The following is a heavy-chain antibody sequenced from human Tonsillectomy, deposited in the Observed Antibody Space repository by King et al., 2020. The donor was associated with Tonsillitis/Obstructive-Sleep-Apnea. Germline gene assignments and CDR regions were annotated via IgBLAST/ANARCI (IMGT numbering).Heavy chain of an antibody. CDR2: ISAYNGNT. V-gene: IGHV1-18*01. CDR3: ARDGRFLGELSLPPYYYYGMDV. J-gene: IGHJ6*02. Sequence: QLVQSGAEVKKPGASVKVSCKASGYTFTSYGISWVRQAPGQGLEWMGWISAYNGNTNYAQKLQGRVTMTTDTSTSTAYMELRSLRSDDTAVYYCARDGRFLGELSLPPYYYYGMDVWGQGTTVTVSS. D-gene: IGHD3-16*02. CDR1: GYTFTSYG.